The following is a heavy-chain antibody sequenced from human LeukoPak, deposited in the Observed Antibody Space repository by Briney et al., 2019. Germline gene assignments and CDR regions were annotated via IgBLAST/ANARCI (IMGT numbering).Heavy chain of an antibody. Sequence: SEPLSLTCTVSGGSISSGGYYWSWIRPHPGKGLEWIGYIYYSGSTYYNPSLKSRVTISVDTSKNQFSPKLSSVPASAPAVYFWARGDSSGPKARAFDIGGQGTMVTVSS. V-gene: IGHV4-31*03. CDR2: IYYSGST. CDR1: GGSISSGGYY. J-gene: IGHJ3*02. CDR3: ARGDSSGPKARAFDI. D-gene: IGHD3-22*01.